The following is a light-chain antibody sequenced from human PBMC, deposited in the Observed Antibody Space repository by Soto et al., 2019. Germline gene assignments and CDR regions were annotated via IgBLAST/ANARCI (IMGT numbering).Light chain of an antibody. CDR1: SSNIGAGYD. CDR3: QSYDSSLSEV. CDR2: GNS. V-gene: IGLV1-40*01. Sequence: QTVVTQPPSVSGAPGQRVTISCTGRSSNIGAGYDVHWYQQLPGTAPKLLSYGNSNRPSGVPDRFSGSKSGTSASLAITGLQAEDDADYYCQSYDSSLSEVFGTGTKLTVL. J-gene: IGLJ1*01.